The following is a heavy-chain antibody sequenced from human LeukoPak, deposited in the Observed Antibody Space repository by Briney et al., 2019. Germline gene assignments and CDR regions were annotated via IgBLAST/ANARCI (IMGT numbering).Heavy chain of an antibody. Sequence: GGSLRLSCAASGFTFSSYWMHWVLHTPGKGLVWVSRIKGDGSSTSYADSVKGRFTISRDNAKNTLYLQMNSLRAEDTAVYYCARDGYSFGHDFDYWGQGTLVTVSS. J-gene: IGHJ4*02. D-gene: IGHD5-18*01. CDR2: IKGDGSST. V-gene: IGHV3-74*01. CDR1: GFTFSSYW. CDR3: ARDGYSFGHDFDY.